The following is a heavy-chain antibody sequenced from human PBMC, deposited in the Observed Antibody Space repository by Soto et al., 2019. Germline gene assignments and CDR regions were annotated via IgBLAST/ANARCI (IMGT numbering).Heavy chain of an antibody. V-gene: IGHV1-46*01. CDR1: GYIFTTYS. J-gene: IGHJ4*02. D-gene: IGHD6-25*01. CDR3: ARVRSSGREFDY. Sequence: ASVNVSCKSSGYIFTTYSIRWVRQTAGQGLEWMAKVDPRDGSTGYAQKFRGRVSMAWDTSTGTVSMEVSSLTSDDTATYYCARVRSSGREFDYWGQGTQVTVSS. CDR2: VDPRDGST.